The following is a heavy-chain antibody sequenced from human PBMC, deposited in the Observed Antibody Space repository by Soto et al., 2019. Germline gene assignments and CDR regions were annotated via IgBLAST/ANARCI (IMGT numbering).Heavy chain of an antibody. D-gene: IGHD3-9*01. J-gene: IGHJ6*03. Sequence: SETLSLTCAVYGGSFSSYYWSWIRQPPGKGLEWIGEINHSGSTNYNPSLKSRVTISVDTSKNQFSLKLSSVTAADTAVYYCARGRTRYYDILTGTKQTYYYYMDVWGKGTTVTVSS. V-gene: IGHV4-34*01. CDR1: GGSFSSYY. CDR3: ARGRTRYYDILTGTKQTYYYYMDV. CDR2: INHSGST.